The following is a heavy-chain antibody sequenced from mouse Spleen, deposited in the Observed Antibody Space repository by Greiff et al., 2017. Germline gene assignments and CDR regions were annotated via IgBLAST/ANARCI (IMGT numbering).Heavy chain of an antibody. V-gene: IGHV3-6*01. J-gene: IGHJ1*01. CDR2: ISYDGSN. D-gene: IGHD4-1*01. CDR3: ARGLNWDWYFDV. Sequence: VQLKESGPGLVKPSQSLSLTCSVTGYSITSGYYWNWLRQFPGNKLEWMGYISYDGSNNYNPSLKNRISITRDTSKNQFFLKLNSVTTEDTATYCCARGLNWDWYFDVWGAGTTVTVSS. CDR1: GYSITSGYY.